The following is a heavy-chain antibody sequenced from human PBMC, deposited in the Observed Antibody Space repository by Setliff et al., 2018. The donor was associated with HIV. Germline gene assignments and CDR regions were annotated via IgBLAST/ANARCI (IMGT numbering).Heavy chain of an antibody. D-gene: IGHD5-12*01. CDR3: ARLKSASGYFGFDS. CDR2: IYYSGTA. Sequence: SETLSLTCNVSGGSISSYYWSWIRLPPGKGLEWIGYIYYSGTADYNPSLKSRATIPIDTSNNQFALKLTSMTAADTAVYFCARLKSASGYFGFDSWGQGTLVTVSS. J-gene: IGHJ4*02. V-gene: IGHV4-59*08. CDR1: GGSISSYY.